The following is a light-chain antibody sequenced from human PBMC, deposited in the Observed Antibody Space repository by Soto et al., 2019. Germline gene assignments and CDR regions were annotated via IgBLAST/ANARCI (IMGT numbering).Light chain of an antibody. CDR3: QQYYIYPPA. CDR2: RAS. CDR1: HSIRSY. J-gene: IGKJ3*01. Sequence: DIQMTQSPSTLSASVGDRVTITCRASHSIRSYLAWYQQIPGKAPKLLIHRASYLESGVPSRFSGSGSETDFTLAIGSLQPEDSATYFCQQYYIYPPAFGPGTIVQIK. V-gene: IGKV1-5*03.